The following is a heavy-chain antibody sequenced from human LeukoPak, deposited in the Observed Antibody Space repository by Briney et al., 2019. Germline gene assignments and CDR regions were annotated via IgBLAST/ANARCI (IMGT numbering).Heavy chain of an antibody. D-gene: IGHD6-13*01. CDR2: ISWNSGSI. J-gene: IGHJ4*02. Sequence: QTGGSLRLSCAASGFTFDDYAMHWVRQAPGKGLEWVSGISWNSGSIGYADSVKGRFTISRDNAKNSLYLQMNSLRAEDTALYYCAKGRSEISWYVDYWGQGTLVTVSS. CDR3: AKGRSEISWYVDY. CDR1: GFTFDDYA. V-gene: IGHV3-9*01.